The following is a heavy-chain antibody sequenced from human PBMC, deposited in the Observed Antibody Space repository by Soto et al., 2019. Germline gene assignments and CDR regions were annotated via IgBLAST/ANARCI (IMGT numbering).Heavy chain of an antibody. V-gene: IGHV4-59*01. CDR1: GGSISSYY. Sequence: SETLSLTCTVSGGSISSYYWSWIRQPPGKGLEWIGYIHYSGSANYNPSLMSRVTISVDSSKNQFSLKLSSVTAADTAVYYCARDQNGSPHFDYWGHGTLVTVSS. CDR2: IHYSGSA. CDR3: ARDQNGSPHFDY. J-gene: IGHJ4*01. D-gene: IGHD1-26*01.